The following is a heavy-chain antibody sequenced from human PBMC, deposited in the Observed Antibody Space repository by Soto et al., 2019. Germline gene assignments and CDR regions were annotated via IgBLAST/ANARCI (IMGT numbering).Heavy chain of an antibody. J-gene: IGHJ4*02. Sequence: EVPLLESGGGLVQPGGSLRLSCAASGITFSNYALSWVRQAPGKGLEWVSGISGSGTSTHYADSVKGRFTISRDNSKNTLYLQMNGLRADDSAVYYCAKEVAGGIAMLTSSFDYWGQGTLVTASS. CDR3: AKEVAGGIAMLTSSFDY. CDR2: ISGSGTST. V-gene: IGHV3-23*01. CDR1: GITFSNYA. D-gene: IGHD5-18*01.